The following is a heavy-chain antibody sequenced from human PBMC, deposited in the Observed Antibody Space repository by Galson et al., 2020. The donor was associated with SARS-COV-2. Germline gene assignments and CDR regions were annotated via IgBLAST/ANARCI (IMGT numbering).Heavy chain of an antibody. D-gene: IGHD3-22*01. J-gene: IGHJ4*02. CDR3: ARDRQRYYDSSGRSFDY. CDR1: GGTFSSYA. Sequence: SVKVSCKASGGTFSSYAISWVRQAPGQGLEWMGGIIPIFGTANYAQKFQGRVTITADESTSTAYMELSSLRSEDTAVYYCARDRQRYYDSSGRSFDYWGQGSLVTVSS. CDR2: IIPIFGTA. V-gene: IGHV1-69*13.